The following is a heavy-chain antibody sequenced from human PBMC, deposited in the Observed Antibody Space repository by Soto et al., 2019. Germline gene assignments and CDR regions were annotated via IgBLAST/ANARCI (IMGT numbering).Heavy chain of an antibody. V-gene: IGHV4-34*01. J-gene: IGHJ5*02. CDR2: VNHSGEA. D-gene: IGHD3-10*01. CDR3: APEERFGTSWFDA. Sequence: SETMSLASGVYGRSFSKYYWIWVRQPPGKDLEWIGEVNHSGEATYNPSLQSRVSISLEKSNNHFSLKMTSVTAADTAIYLCAPEERFGTSWFDAWGPGTQVTGS. CDR1: GRSFSKYY.